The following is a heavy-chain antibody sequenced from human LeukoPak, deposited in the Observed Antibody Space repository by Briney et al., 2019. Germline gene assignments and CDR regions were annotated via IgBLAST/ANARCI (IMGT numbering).Heavy chain of an antibody. CDR2: IIGGGRT. CDR3: ARGPNGDYIGAFDF. J-gene: IGHJ3*01. D-gene: IGHD4-17*01. Sequence: GGSLRLSCAASGFTFNNYAMMWVRQAQGQGLEWVSAIIGGGRTYYADSVKGRFTISRDNSKNTLYLQMNSLRAEDTALYFCARGPNGDYIGAFDFLGQGTVVTVSS. V-gene: IGHV3-23*01. CDR1: GFTFNNYA.